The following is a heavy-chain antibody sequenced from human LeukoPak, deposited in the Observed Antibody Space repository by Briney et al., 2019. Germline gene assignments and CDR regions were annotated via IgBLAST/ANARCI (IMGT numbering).Heavy chain of an antibody. V-gene: IGHV3-66*02. CDR3: ARDSELDYYYGSGLDY. CDR2: IFSGGST. D-gene: IGHD3-10*01. J-gene: IGHJ4*02. Sequence: SGGSLRLSCAASGFTFSSNYMSWVRQAPGKGLEWVSVIFSGGSTYYADSVKGLFTISRDTSKNTLYLQMNSLRAEDTAVYYCARDSELDYYYGSGLDYWGQGTLVTVSS. CDR1: GFTFSSNY.